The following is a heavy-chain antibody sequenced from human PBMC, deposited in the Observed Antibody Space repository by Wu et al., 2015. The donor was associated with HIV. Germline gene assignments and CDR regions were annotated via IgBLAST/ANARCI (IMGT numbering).Heavy chain of an antibody. V-gene: IGHV1-69*13. CDR1: GGTFSTYA. J-gene: IGHJ4*02. CDR2: INPLFGTA. Sequence: QVQLVQSGAEVKKPGSSVKVSCKASGGTFSTYAINWVRQAPGQALEWMGRINPLFGTANYAQNFQGRVTLTADKSTGTANMELNNLRSEDTAVYYCARGRVTNEVLTGYFIDYVGPGNAGHRLL. D-gene: IGHD3-9*01. CDR3: ARGRVTNEVLTGYFIDY.